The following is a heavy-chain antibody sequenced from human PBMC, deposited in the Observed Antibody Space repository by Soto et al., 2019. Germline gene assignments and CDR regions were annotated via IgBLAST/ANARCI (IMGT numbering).Heavy chain of an antibody. CDR3: AREGNQVLLPDYGMDV. CDR2: ISSSSSTI. J-gene: IGHJ6*02. V-gene: IGHV3-48*02. CDR1: GFTFSSYS. Sequence: GGSLRLSCAASGFTFSSYSMNWVRQAPGKGLEWVSYISSSSSTIYYADSVKGRFTISRDNAKNSLYLQMNSLRDEDTAVYYCAREGNQVLLPDYGMDVWGQGTTVTVSS. D-gene: IGHD2-2*01.